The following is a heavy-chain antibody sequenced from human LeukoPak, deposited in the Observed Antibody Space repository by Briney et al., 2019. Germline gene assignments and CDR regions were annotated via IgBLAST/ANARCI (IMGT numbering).Heavy chain of an antibody. J-gene: IGHJ4*02. Sequence: SETLSLTCTVSGGSISSSSYYWGWIRQPPGKGLEWIGSIYYSGSTYYNPSHKSRVTISVDTSKNQFSLKLSSVTAADTAVYYCARQDYDILTGYSDYFDYWGQGTLVTVSS. CDR3: ARQDYDILTGYSDYFDY. D-gene: IGHD3-9*01. CDR1: GGSISSSSYY. V-gene: IGHV4-39*01. CDR2: IYYSGST.